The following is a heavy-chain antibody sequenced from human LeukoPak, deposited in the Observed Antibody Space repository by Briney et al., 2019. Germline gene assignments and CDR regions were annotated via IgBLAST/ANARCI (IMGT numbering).Heavy chain of an antibody. J-gene: IGHJ5*02. V-gene: IGHV4-4*07. Sequence: SETLSLTCTVSGGSLSSYYWSWIRQPAGKGLEWIGRIYTSGSTNYNPSLKSRVTMSVDTSKNQFSLKLSSVTAADTAVYYCARDSTVESEFDPWGQGTLVTVSS. CDR1: GGSLSSYY. D-gene: IGHD4-23*01. CDR2: IYTSGST. CDR3: ARDSTVESEFDP.